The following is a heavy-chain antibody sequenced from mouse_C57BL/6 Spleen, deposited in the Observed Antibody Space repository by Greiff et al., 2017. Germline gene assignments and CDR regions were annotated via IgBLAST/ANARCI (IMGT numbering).Heavy chain of an antibody. J-gene: IGHJ3*01. CDR3: ARNDYDYSWFAY. Sequence: QVQLQQPGAELVRPGTSVKLSCKASGYTFTSYWMHWVKQRPGQGLEWIGVIDPSDSYTNYNQKFKGKATLTVDTSSSTAYMQLSSLTSEDSAVYYCARNDYDYSWFAYWGKGTLVTVSA. V-gene: IGHV1-59*01. D-gene: IGHD2-4*01. CDR1: GYTFTSYW. CDR2: IDPSDSYT.